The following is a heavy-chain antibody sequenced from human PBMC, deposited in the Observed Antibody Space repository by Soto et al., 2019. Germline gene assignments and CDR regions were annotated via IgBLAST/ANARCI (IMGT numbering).Heavy chain of an antibody. V-gene: IGHV1-69*13. CDR2: IIPIFGTA. Sequence: GASVKVSCKASGGTFSSYAISWVRQAPGQGLEWMGGIIPIFGTANYAQKFQGRVTITADESTSTAYMELSSLRSEDTAVYYCARGIYYDFWSGSPDAYYYYGMDVWGQGTTVTVSS. D-gene: IGHD3-3*01. CDR3: ARGIYYDFWSGSPDAYYYYGMDV. J-gene: IGHJ6*02. CDR1: GGTFSSYA.